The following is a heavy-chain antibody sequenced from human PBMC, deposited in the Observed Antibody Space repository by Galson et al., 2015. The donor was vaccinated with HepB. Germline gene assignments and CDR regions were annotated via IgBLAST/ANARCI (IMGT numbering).Heavy chain of an antibody. J-gene: IGHJ4*02. CDR1: GLTFSRNS. Sequence: SLRLSCAASGLTFSRNSMHWVRQAPGKGLEWVAVIWHDGGNKYYADSVKGRFTISRDNSKNTVSLQMNGLREEDTAVYYCARSMQVVAAADHWGQGTLVTVSS. CDR2: IWHDGGNK. CDR3: ARSMQVVAAADH. D-gene: IGHD6-13*01. V-gene: IGHV3-33*01.